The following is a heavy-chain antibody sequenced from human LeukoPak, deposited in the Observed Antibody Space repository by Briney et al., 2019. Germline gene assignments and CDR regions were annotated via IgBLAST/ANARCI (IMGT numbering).Heavy chain of an antibody. CDR1: DGSISGYY. V-gene: IGHV4-59*08. Sequence: SETLSLTCTVSDGSISGYYWSWIRQPPGKALEWIGYIYYSGTTNYNPSLKSRVTISVDTSKNQFSLNLTSVTAADTAVYYCARGMQLLVRDAFDVWGLGTMVTVSS. CDR3: ARGMQLLVRDAFDV. D-gene: IGHD6-13*01. J-gene: IGHJ3*01. CDR2: IYYSGTT.